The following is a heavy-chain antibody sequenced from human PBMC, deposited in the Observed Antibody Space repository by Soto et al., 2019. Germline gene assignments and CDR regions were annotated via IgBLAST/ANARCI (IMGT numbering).Heavy chain of an antibody. Sequence: QITLKESGHALVKPTQTLTLTCTFSGFSLSTSGEAVGWIRQPPGEALEWLALIYWDDDNRYNPTLKTRLTITKDTSKNQVVLTLTNMDPVDTATYYCAHYVSASPAGWFDPWGQGILVTVSS. CDR3: AHYVSASPAGWFDP. J-gene: IGHJ5*02. CDR1: GFSLSTSGEA. D-gene: IGHD3-10*01. CDR2: IYWDDDN. V-gene: IGHV2-5*02.